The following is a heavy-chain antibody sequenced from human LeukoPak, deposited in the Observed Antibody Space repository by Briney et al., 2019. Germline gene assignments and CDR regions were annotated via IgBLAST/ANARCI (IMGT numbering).Heavy chain of an antibody. CDR1: EFTSSDYY. CDR2: ISSSGSTM. J-gene: IGHJ4*02. V-gene: IGHV3-11*01. D-gene: IGHD4-17*01. CDR3: ARASYGDYDGLDY. Sequence: KPGGSLRLSCAASEFTSSDYYMNWIRQAPGKGLEWISYISSSGSTMYYADSVKGRFTISRDNAKNSLYLQMNSLRAEDTAVYYCARASYGDYDGLDYWGQGTLVTVSS.